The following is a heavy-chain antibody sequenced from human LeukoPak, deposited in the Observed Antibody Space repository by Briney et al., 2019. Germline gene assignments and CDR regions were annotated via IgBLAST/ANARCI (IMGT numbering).Heavy chain of an antibody. J-gene: IGHJ6*04. V-gene: IGHV1-69*06. CDR1: GGTFSCYA. CDR2: IIPIFGTA. D-gene: IGHD3-10*01. CDR3: ARSMVRGEGYYYYGMDV. Sequence: SVKVSCKASGGTFSCYAISWVRQAPGQGLEWMGGIIPIFGTANYAQKFQGRVTITADKSTSTAYMELSSLRSEDTAVYYCARSMVRGEGYYYYGMDVWGKGTTVTVSS.